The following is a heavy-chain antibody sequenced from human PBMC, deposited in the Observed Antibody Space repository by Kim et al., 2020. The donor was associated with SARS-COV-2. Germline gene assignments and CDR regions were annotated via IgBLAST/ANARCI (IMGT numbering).Heavy chain of an antibody. Sequence: GGSLRLSCTASGFTFGDYAMSWFRQAPGKGLEWVGFIRSKAYGGTTEYAASVKGRFTISRDDSKSIAYLQMNSLKTEDTAVYYCTRAAAREAELGYCSSTSCRGVAFDIWGQGTMVTVSS. D-gene: IGHD2-2*01. V-gene: IGHV3-49*03. J-gene: IGHJ3*02. CDR3: TRAAAREAELGYCSSTSCRGVAFDI. CDR1: GFTFGDYA. CDR2: IRSKAYGGTT.